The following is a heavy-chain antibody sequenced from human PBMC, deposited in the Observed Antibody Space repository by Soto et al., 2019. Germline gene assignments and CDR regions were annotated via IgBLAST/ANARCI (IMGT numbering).Heavy chain of an antibody. J-gene: IGHJ3*02. Sequence: QVQLVQSGAEVKKPGASVKVSCKASGYTLTTSSMHWVRQAPGQRLEWMGWMNPLNGDTKYSQRSQGRLTIIRDTSASPAYMELSSLGSADTAIYYCARGNSGAFDIWGQGTMVTVSS. CDR2: MNPLNGDT. CDR3: ARGNSGAFDI. D-gene: IGHD6-19*01. CDR1: GYTLTTSS. V-gene: IGHV1-3*01.